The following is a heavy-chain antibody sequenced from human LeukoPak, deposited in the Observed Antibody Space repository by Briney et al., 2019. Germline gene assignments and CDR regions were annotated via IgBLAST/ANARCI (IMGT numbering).Heavy chain of an antibody. CDR2: IYPGDSDT. J-gene: IGHJ6*02. CDR3: ARHQSFMVRGVIITGYYYDMDV. V-gene: IGHV5-51*01. Sequence: GESLKISCKGSGYSFTSYWIGWVRQMPGKGLEWMGIIYPGDSDTKYSPSFQGQVTISADKSISTAYLQWSSLKASDTAMYYCARHQSFMVRGVIITGYYYDMDVWGQGTTVTVSS. D-gene: IGHD3-10*01. CDR1: GYSFTSYW.